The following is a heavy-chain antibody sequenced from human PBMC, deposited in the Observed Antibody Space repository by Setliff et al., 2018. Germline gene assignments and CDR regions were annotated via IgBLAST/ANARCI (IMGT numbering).Heavy chain of an antibody. CDR2: IYSGDRNT. CDR1: GFTFNTFW. D-gene: IGHD1-7*01. J-gene: IGHJ4*02. CDR3: AKPQVELRWGFES. Sequence: GGSLRLSCAASGFTFNTFWMTWVRQAPGKGLEWVSTIYSGDRNTFYTDSVKGRFTIFRDGSKNTLYLQMTSLRAEDTAVYYCAKPQVELRWGFESWGQGTPVTVSS. V-gene: IGHV3-23*03.